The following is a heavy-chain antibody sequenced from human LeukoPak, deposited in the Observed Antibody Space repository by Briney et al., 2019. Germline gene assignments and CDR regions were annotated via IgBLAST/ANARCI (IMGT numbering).Heavy chain of an antibody. Sequence: SETLSLTCTVSGGSINSYYWSWIRQPPGKGLEWIGYIYTSGSTNYNPSRKSRVTISVDTSKNQFSLKLSSVTAADTAVYYCARQKGSSSSGGRYYFDYWGQGTLVTVSS. CDR1: GGSINSYY. CDR2: IYTSGST. J-gene: IGHJ4*02. D-gene: IGHD6-6*01. V-gene: IGHV4-4*09. CDR3: ARQKGSSSSGGRYYFDY.